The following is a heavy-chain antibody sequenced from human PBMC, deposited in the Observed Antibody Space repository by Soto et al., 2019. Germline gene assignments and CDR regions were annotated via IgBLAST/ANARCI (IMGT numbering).Heavy chain of an antibody. D-gene: IGHD2-2*02. V-gene: IGHV1-69*13. CDR2: IIPIFGTA. Sequence: SVKVSCKASGGTFSSYAISWVRQAPGQGLEWMGGIIPIFGTANYAQKFQGRVTITADESTSTAYVELSSLRSEDTAVYYCARRGYCSSTSCYTLRPYYYYYGMDVWGQGTTVTVSS. CDR1: GGTFSSYA. CDR3: ARRGYCSSTSCYTLRPYYYYYGMDV. J-gene: IGHJ6*02.